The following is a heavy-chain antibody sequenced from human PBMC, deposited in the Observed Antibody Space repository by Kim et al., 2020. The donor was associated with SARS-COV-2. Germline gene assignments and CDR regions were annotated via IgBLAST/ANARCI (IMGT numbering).Heavy chain of an antibody. Sequence: SVKVSCKASGGTFRSYAVSWVRQAPGQGLEWMGGIMPLFRRTDYAQKFQGRVTITADESTSTAFMELSSLRSEDTAVYFCARGLPYYYDYSGYFLNYWGQGTLVTVSS. CDR2: IMPLFRRT. CDR3: ARGLPYYYDYSGYFLNY. CDR1: GGTFRSYA. V-gene: IGHV1-69*13. D-gene: IGHD3-22*01. J-gene: IGHJ4*02.